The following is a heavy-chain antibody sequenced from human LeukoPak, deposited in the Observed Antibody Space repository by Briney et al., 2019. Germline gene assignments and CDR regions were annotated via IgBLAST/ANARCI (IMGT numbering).Heavy chain of an antibody. Sequence: ASVKVSCKASGYTFPSYDINWVRQATAQALEWMGWINPNSCGTKYAQKFQGRVTMTRDTYISTAYMELSRRRSDDTAVYYCARSIALADTSYWGQGTLVTVSS. CDR2: INPNSCGT. D-gene: IGHD6-19*01. CDR3: ARSIALADTSY. V-gene: IGHV1-2*02. J-gene: IGHJ4*02. CDR1: GYTFPSYD.